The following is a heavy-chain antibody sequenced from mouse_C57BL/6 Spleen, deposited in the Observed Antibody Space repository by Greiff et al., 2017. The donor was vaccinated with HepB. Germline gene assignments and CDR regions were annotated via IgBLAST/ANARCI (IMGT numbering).Heavy chain of an antibody. CDR2: IHPNSGST. D-gene: IGHD1-1*01. CDR1: GYTFTSYW. CDR3: ARFPRLITTVVVPYYFDY. J-gene: IGHJ2*01. V-gene: IGHV1-64*01. Sequence: QVQLQQPGAELVKPGASVKLSCKASGYTFTSYWMHWVKQRPGQGLEWIGMIHPNSGSTNYNEKFKSKATLTVDKSSSTAYMQLSSLTSEDSAVYYCARFPRLITTVVVPYYFDYWGQGTTLTVSS.